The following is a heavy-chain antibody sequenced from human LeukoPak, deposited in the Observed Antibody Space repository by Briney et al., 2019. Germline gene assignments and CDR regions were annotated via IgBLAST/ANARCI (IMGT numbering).Heavy chain of an antibody. CDR3: ARGSRPPIAVAGTGWFDP. CDR1: GFTFSDYY. CDR2: ISISGSTI. D-gene: IGHD6-19*01. Sequence: PGASLRLSCAASGFTFSDYYMSWIRQAPGKGLEWVSYISISGSTIYYADSVKGRFTIYRDNAKNSLYLQMNSLRAEDTAVYYCARGSRPPIAVAGTGWFDPWGQGTLVTLSS. V-gene: IGHV3-11*01. J-gene: IGHJ5*02.